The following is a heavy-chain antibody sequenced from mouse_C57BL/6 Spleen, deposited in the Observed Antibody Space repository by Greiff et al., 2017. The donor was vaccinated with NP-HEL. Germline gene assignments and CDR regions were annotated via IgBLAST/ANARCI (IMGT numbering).Heavy chain of an antibody. CDR2: IYPGGGYT. CDR3: ARSSYGNLDY. D-gene: IGHD2-1*01. V-gene: IGHV1-63*01. CDR1: GYTFTNYW. J-gene: IGHJ2*01. Sequence: VQLQQSGAELVRPGTSVKMSCKASGYTFTNYWIGWAKQRPGHGLEWIGDIYPGGGYTNYNEKFKGKATLTADKSSSTAYMQFSSLTSEDSAIYYCARSSYGNLDYWGQGTTLTVSS.